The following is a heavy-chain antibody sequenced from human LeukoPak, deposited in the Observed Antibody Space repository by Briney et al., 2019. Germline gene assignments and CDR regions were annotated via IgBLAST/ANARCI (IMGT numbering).Heavy chain of an antibody. V-gene: IGHV3-30*18. CDR1: GFTFSHYG. Sequence: PGRSLRLSCAASGFTFSHYGMHWVRQAPGKGLEWVAFISNEGSDKYYADSVKGQFTISRDNSKNTLYLQMSSLGGGDTAVYYCAKDGYCTSATCCPNHFANWGQGTLVTVSS. CDR3: AKDGYCTSATCCPNHFAN. D-gene: IGHD2-2*03. J-gene: IGHJ4*02. CDR2: ISNEGSDK.